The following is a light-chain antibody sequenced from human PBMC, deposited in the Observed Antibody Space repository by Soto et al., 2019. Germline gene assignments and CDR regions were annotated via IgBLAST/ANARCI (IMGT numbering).Light chain of an antibody. V-gene: IGKV3-20*01. J-gene: IGKJ1*01. CDR2: GAS. CDR1: QSVSSSY. CDR3: QQYGSSPWT. Sequence: EIVLTQSPGTLSLSPGERATLSCRASQSVSSSYLAWYQQKPGQAPRLLIYGASSSATSIPDRFSGSGSGTDFTLNISRLEHEDFAVYYCQQYGSSPWTFGQGTKVEIQ.